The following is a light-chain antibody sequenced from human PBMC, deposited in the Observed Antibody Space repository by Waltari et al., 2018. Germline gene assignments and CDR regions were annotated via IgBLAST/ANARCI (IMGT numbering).Light chain of an antibody. J-gene: IGLJ2*01. CDR2: DVT. V-gene: IGLV2-11*01. CDR1: SSDVGGYTY. CDR3: CSYAGTYTPL. Sequence: QSALTQPRSVSGSPGQSVAISCTGTSSDVGGYTYVSWYQQYPGTAPKLIIYDVTKRPSGVPDRFSGSKSGNTASLTISGLQAEDEADYYCCSYAGTYTPLFGGGTKLTVL.